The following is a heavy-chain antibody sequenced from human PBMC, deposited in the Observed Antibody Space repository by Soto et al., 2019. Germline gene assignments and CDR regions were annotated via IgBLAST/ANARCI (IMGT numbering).Heavy chain of an antibody. CDR1: GFTFSNYA. D-gene: IGHD3-3*01. V-gene: IGHV3-23*01. CDR3: AKLPLLRFLEWLFLDV. Sequence: PGGSLRLSCAASGFTFSNYAMSWVRQAPGKGLEWVSAISGSGGSTYYADSVKGRFTISRDNSKNTLYLQMNSLRAEDTAVYYCAKLPLLRFLEWLFLDVWGKGTTVTVSS. J-gene: IGHJ6*04. CDR2: ISGSGGST.